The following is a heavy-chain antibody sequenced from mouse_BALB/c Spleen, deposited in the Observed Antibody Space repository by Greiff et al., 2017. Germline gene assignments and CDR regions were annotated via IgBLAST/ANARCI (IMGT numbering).Heavy chain of an antibody. J-gene: IGHJ3*01. CDR2: ISSGGSYT. CDR3: ARHSVYYDDDGWFAY. CDR1: GFTFSSYG. Sequence: EVHLVESGGDLVKPGGSLKLSCAASGFTFSSYGMSWVRQTPDKRLEWVATISSGGSYTYYPDSVKGRFTISRDNAKNTLYLQMSSLKSEDTAMYYGARHSVYYDDDGWFAYWGQGTLVTVSA. V-gene: IGHV5-6*01. D-gene: IGHD2-4*01.